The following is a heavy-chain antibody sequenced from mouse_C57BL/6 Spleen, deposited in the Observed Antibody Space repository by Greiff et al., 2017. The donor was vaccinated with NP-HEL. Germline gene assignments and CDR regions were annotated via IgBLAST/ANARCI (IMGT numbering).Heavy chain of an antibody. CDR3: ARSWEELFDY. Sequence: QVQLKQPGAELVKPGASGKLSGKASGYTFPSYWRQGVKQRPGQGLGWMGEIVPSDSYTNYNQKFKGKATLTVDTSSSTAYMQLSSLTSEDSAVYYCARSWEELFDYWGQGTTLTVSS. V-gene: IGHV1-50*01. CDR2: IVPSDSYT. D-gene: IGHD4-1*01. CDR1: GYTFPSYW. J-gene: IGHJ2*01.